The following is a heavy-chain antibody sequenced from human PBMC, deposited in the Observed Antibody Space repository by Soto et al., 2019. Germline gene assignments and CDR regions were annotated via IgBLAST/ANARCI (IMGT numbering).Heavy chain of an antibody. D-gene: IGHD6-13*01. V-gene: IGHV4-4*07. CDR3: ARSSHKESWFDP. CDR2: IHGSGSA. J-gene: IGHJ5*02. CDR1: NGSISNFY. Sequence: PSDTLSLTCTVSNGSISNFYWNWIRQSAGKGLEWIGRIHGSGSATYNPSLRSRVTMSVDTSKNQFSLKVNSVTGADTAVYYCARSSHKESWFDPWGQGTLVTVSS.